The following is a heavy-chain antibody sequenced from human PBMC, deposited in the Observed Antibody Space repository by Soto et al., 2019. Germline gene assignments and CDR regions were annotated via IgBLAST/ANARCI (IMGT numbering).Heavy chain of an antibody. CDR1: GFTFSSYG. CDR2: ISYDGSNK. V-gene: IGHV3-30*18. Sequence: GGSLSLSCAASGFTFSSYGMHWVRQAPGKGLEWVAVISYDGSNKYYADSVKGRFTISRDNSKNTLYLQMNSLRAEDTAVYYCAKDAYYYDSSGISYFDYWGQGTLVTVSS. J-gene: IGHJ4*02. CDR3: AKDAYYYDSSGISYFDY. D-gene: IGHD3-22*01.